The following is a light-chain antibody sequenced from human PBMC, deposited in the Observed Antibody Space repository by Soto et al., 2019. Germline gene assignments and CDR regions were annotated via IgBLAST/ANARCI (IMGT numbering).Light chain of an antibody. J-gene: IGKJ1*01. Sequence: DIQMTQSPSSLSASVGDRVSITCQASQTISNYLIWYQQKPGKAPNLLIYAASTLQSGVPSRFSGSGSGTNFTLTISSLQSEDFATCYCQQSYNTPRAFGQGTKVEIK. CDR2: AAS. CDR1: QTISNY. V-gene: IGKV1-39*01. CDR3: QQSYNTPRA.